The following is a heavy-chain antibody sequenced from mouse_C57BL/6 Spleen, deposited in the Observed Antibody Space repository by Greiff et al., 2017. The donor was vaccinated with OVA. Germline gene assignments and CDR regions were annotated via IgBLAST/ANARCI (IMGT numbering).Heavy chain of an antibody. CDR1: GYTFTSYW. D-gene: IGHD1-1*01. Sequence: VQLQQPGAELVKPGASVKLSCKASGYTFTSYWMQWVKQRPGQGLEWIGEIDPSDSYTNYNQKFKGKATLTVDTSSSTAYMQLSSLTSEDSAVYYCARSAGVVATNFDYWGQGTTLTVSS. CDR3: ARSAGVVATNFDY. J-gene: IGHJ2*01. V-gene: IGHV1-50*01. CDR2: IDPSDSYT.